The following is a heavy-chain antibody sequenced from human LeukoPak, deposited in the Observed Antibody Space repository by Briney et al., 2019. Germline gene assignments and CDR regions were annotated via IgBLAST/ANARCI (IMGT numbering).Heavy chain of an antibody. Sequence: SVNVSCTASGGTFSIYAISWVRQAPGQGLEWMGRIIPIFGIANYTQKFQGRVTITADKSTSTAYMELSSLRSEDTAVYYCAREDPTVMFDYWGQGTLVTVSS. J-gene: IGHJ4*02. V-gene: IGHV1-69*04. CDR2: IIPIFGIA. D-gene: IGHD1-1*01. CDR1: GGTFSIYA. CDR3: AREDPTVMFDY.